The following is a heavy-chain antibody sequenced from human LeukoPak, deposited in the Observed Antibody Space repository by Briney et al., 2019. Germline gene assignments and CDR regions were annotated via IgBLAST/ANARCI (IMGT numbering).Heavy chain of an antibody. D-gene: IGHD6-13*01. J-gene: IGHJ4*02. CDR3: ARAKGGIAARGSFDY. CDR2: IYYSGST. V-gene: IGHV4-59*01. CDR1: GGSISSYY. Sequence: SETLSLTCTVSGGSISSYYWSWIRQPPGKGLEWIGYIYYSGSTNYNPSLKSRVTISVDTPKNQFSLKLSSVTAADTAVYYCARAKGGIAARGSFDYWGQGTLVTVSS.